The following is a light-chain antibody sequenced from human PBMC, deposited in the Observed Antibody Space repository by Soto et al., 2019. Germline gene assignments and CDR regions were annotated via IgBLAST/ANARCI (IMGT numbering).Light chain of an antibody. CDR2: SNN. Sequence: QPVLTQPPSASGTSGQRVTISCSGSSSNIGSNTVNWYQQFPGMAPKLLIYSNNQRPSGVPDRFSGSKSGTSASLAISGLQSEDEADYYCAAWDDSLNGVVFGGGTKLTVL. CDR1: SSNIGSNT. CDR3: AAWDDSLNGVV. J-gene: IGLJ2*01. V-gene: IGLV1-44*01.